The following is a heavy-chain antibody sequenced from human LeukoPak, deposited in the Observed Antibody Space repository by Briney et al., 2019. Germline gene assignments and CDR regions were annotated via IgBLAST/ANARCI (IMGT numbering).Heavy chain of an antibody. D-gene: IGHD6-19*01. Sequence: PGGSLRLSCAASGFTFSSYGMHWVRQAPGKGLEWVSIIWYDGSNKYYADSVKGRFTISKDNSKNTLYLQMNGLRVEDTAVYYCARDPGHSGWYGDYWGQGTLVTVSS. J-gene: IGHJ4*02. CDR1: GFTFSSYG. V-gene: IGHV3-33*01. CDR3: ARDPGHSGWYGDY. CDR2: IWYDGSNK.